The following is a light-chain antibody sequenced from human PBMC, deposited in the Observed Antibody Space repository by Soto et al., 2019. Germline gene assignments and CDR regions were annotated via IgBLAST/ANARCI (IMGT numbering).Light chain of an antibody. CDR1: RSDVGGYDY. J-gene: IGLJ1*01. CDR3: TSYTSSSNHNYG. Sequence: QSVLTQPASVSGSPGQSITISCTGTRSDVGGYDYVSWHQQHPGKAPKLMIFEVSNRPSGVSSRFSGSKSDNTASLTISGLQADDEADYYCTSYTSSSNHNYGFGTGTKV. V-gene: IGLV2-14*01. CDR2: EVS.